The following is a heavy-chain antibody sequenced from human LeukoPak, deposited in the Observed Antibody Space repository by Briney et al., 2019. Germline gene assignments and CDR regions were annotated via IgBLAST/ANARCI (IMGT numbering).Heavy chain of an antibody. CDR2: INHSGST. D-gene: IGHD6-19*01. CDR1: GGSFSGYY. CDR3: ARRYSSGWYDGGADYFDY. V-gene: IGHV4-34*01. Sequence: SCAVYGGSFSGYYWSWIRQPPGKGLEWIGEINHSGSTNYNPSLKSRVTISVDTSKNQFSLKLSSVTAADTAVYYCARRYSSGWYDGGADYFDYWGQGTLVTVSS. J-gene: IGHJ4*02.